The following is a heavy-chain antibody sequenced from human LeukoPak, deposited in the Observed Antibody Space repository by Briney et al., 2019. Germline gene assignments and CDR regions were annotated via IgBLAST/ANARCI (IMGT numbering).Heavy chain of an antibody. Sequence: SGPTLVNPTQTLTLTCTFSGFSLSTSKMCVNFIRQPPGKALEWLARNDWDDDEYYSTSLRPRLTISKDTSKNQVVLTMTNMDPVDTATYYCARIIAGPDYFDSWGQGTLVTVSS. D-gene: IGHD2-21*01. CDR3: ARIIAGPDYFDS. V-gene: IGHV2-70*11. CDR2: NDWDDDE. CDR1: GFSLSTSKMC. J-gene: IGHJ4*02.